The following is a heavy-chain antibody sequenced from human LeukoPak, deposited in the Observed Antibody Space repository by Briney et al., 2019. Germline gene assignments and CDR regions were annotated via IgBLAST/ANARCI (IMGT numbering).Heavy chain of an antibody. CDR1: GFTFSSYA. V-gene: IGHV3-23*01. J-gene: IGHJ1*01. Sequence: PGGSLRLSCAASGFTFSSYAMSWVRQAPGKGLEWVSVISGSGYSTYYADSVKGRFTISRDNSKNTLHLQMNSLRAEDTAVYYCAKDRSGSTAEYFQDWGQGTLVTVSS. CDR2: ISGSGYST. CDR3: AKDRSGSTAEYFQD. D-gene: IGHD3-10*01.